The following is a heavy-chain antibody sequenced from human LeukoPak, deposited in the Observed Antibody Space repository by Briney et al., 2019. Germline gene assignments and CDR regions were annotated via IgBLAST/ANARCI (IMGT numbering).Heavy chain of an antibody. CDR2: ISWNRGSI. V-gene: IGHV3-9*01. D-gene: IGHD3-10*01. Sequence: PGRSLRLPCAASGFTFDDYAMHWVRQARGKGLEWVSGISWNRGSIGYADSVRGRFTVSRDYAKNSLYLQMNSLRAEDTALYYCAKDMRRSTMVRGVYDYWGQGTLVTVSS. CDR1: GFTFDDYA. J-gene: IGHJ4*02. CDR3: AKDMRRSTMVRGVYDY.